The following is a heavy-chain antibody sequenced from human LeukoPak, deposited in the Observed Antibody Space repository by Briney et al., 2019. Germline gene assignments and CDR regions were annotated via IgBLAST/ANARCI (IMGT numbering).Heavy chain of an antibody. CDR3: VRDFRYYYGSGSFLNDPFDI. CDR1: GFTFSRYG. V-gene: IGHV3-33*01. CDR2: IWYDDTNK. D-gene: IGHD3-10*01. J-gene: IGHJ3*02. Sequence: GRSLRLSCAASGFTFSRYGIHWVRQAPGKGLEWVAVIWYDDTNKYYVDSVKGRFTISRDTSKNTLYLQMNSLRAEDTAVYYCVRDFRYYYGSGSFLNDPFDIWGQGTMVTVSS.